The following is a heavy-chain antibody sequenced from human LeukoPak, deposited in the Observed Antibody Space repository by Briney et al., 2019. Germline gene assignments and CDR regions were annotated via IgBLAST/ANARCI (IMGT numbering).Heavy chain of an antibody. V-gene: IGHV4-34*01. J-gene: IGHJ4*02. D-gene: IGHD2-21*02. CDR3: AALVVVTPGGDC. Sequence: PSETLSVTCAVYGGSFSGYYWSWIRQPPGKGLEWIGEINHSGSTNYSPSLKSRVTISVDTSKNQFSLKLSSVTAADTAVYYCAALVVVTPGGDCWGQGTLVTVSS. CDR1: GGSFSGYY. CDR2: INHSGST.